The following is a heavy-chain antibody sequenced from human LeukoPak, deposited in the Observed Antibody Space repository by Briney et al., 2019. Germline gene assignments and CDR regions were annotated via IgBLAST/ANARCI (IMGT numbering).Heavy chain of an antibody. CDR1: GGSFSGYY. D-gene: IGHD2-2*01. Sequence: SETLSPTCAVYGGSFSGYYWSWIRQPPGKGLEWIGEINHSGSTNYHPSLKRRVPISVDTSKNQFFLKLSSVTAADTAVYYCARGLRYCSSTRCYVGRYYFDYWGQGTVVTVSS. CDR3: ARGLRYCSSTRCYVGRYYFDY. CDR2: INHSGST. J-gene: IGHJ4*02. V-gene: IGHV4-34*01.